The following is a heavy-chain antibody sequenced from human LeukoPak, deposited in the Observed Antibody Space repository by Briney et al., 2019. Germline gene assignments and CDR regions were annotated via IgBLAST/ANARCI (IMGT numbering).Heavy chain of an antibody. CDR3: ATTGGSGKGFRYMDV. J-gene: IGHJ6*03. CDR2: IIPILGTA. CDR1: GGTFSSYA. Sequence: SVKVSCKASGGTFSSYAISWVRQAPGQGLEWMGGIIPILGTANYAQKFQGRVTITADESTSTAYMELSSLRSEDTAVYYCATTGGSGKGFRYMDVWGKGTTVTVSS. V-gene: IGHV1-69*13. D-gene: IGHD3-10*01.